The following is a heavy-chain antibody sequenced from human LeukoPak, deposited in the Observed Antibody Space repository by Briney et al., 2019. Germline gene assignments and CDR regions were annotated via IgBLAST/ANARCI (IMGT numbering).Heavy chain of an antibody. D-gene: IGHD3-22*01. V-gene: IGHV4-34*01. CDR3: ARRDYYDNYDAFDI. Sequence: SETLSLTCAVYGGSFSGYYWSWIRQPPGKGLEWIGEINHSGSTNYNPSLKSRVTISVDTSKNQFSLKLSSVTAADTAVYYCARRDYYDNYDAFDIWGQGTMVTVSS. CDR1: GGSFSGYY. CDR2: INHSGST. J-gene: IGHJ3*02.